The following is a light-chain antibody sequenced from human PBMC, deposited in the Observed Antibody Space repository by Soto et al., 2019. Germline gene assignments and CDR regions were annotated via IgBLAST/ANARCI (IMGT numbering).Light chain of an antibody. V-gene: IGKV1-39*01. J-gene: IGKJ2*01. CDR3: QQSYSAPVT. CDR2: AAS. Sequence: DIQMTQSPSSLSASIGDRVTITRRASQSISSYLNWFQQKPGEAPKLLIQAASSLQSGVPSRFSGSGSGTDFTLTINSLQPEDFAVYYCQQSYSAPVTFGQGTKL. CDR1: QSISSY.